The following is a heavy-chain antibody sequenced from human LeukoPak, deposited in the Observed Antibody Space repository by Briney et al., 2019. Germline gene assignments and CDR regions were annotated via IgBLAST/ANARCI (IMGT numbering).Heavy chain of an antibody. CDR1: GYTFTSYY. D-gene: IGHD1-26*01. CDR3: ARDNSVGDNAWWFDP. CDR2: INPSGGST. J-gene: IGHJ5*02. V-gene: IGHV1-46*01. Sequence: ASVKVSCKASGYTFTSYYVHWVRQAPGQGLEWMGLINPSGGSTGYAQKFQGRVTMTRDMSTSTDYMELSSLRSEDTAIYYCARDNSVGDNAWWFDPWGQGTLVTVSS.